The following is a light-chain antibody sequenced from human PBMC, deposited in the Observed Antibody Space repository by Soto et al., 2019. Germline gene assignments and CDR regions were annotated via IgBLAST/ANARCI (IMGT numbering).Light chain of an antibody. CDR1: RSVSSY. J-gene: IGKJ5*01. Sequence: DIVLTQSTATLSLSRGESATLSCRATRSVSSYLAWCQQKPAQAPRLLIYDASSRRTDIPARFSGSGSGTDYALTISSLEPEDFALYYCQQPSNWAGTLGQGTRLEIK. CDR2: DAS. CDR3: QQPSNWAGT. V-gene: IGKV3-11*01.